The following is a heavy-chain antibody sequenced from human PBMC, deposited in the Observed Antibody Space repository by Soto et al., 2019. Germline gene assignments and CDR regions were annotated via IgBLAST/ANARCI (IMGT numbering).Heavy chain of an antibody. J-gene: IGHJ6*02. Sequence: ASVKVSCKASGYTFTSYYMHWVRQAPGQGLEWMGWINPSGGSTSYAQKFQGRVTMTRDTSISTAYMELSRLRSDDTAVYYCARLNAGGAMAVYYYYGMDVWGQGTTVTVSS. CDR2: INPSGGST. CDR3: ARLNAGGAMAVYYYYGMDV. V-gene: IGHV1-2*02. D-gene: IGHD5-18*01. CDR1: GYTFTSYY.